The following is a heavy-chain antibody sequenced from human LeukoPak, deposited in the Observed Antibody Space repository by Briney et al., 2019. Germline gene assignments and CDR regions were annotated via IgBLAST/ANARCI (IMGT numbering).Heavy chain of an antibody. V-gene: IGHV3-21*01. CDR3: ATPWG. CDR1: GFTLSSYS. CDR2: ISSSSSYI. J-gene: IGHJ4*02. Sequence: GGSLRLSCAASGFTLSSYSMTWVRQAPGKGLEWVSSISSSSSYIYYADSVKGRFTITRDNAKNSLYLQINSLRAGDTAVYYCATPWGWGQGTVVTVSS. D-gene: IGHD7-27*01.